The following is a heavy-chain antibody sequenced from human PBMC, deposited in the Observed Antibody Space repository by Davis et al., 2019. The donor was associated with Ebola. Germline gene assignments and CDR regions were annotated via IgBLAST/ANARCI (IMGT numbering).Heavy chain of an antibody. V-gene: IGHV1-58*01. CDR2: IVVGSGNT. Sequence: AASVKVSCKASGFTFTSSAVQWVRQARGQRLEWIGWIVVGSGNTNYAQKFQERVTITRDMSTSTAYMELSSLRSEDTAVYYCARNRHYYDSSGTFDYWGQGTLVTVSS. D-gene: IGHD3-22*01. CDR1: GFTFTSSA. J-gene: IGHJ4*02. CDR3: ARNRHYYDSSGTFDY.